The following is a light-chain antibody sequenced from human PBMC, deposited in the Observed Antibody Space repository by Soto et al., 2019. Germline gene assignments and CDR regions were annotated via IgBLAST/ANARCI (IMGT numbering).Light chain of an antibody. J-gene: IGLJ2*01. V-gene: IGLV2-14*01. CDR3: SSNTASSLFVV. CDR2: DVS. CDR1: SSDVGGYNY. Sequence: QSVLTQPASVSGSPGQSITISCTGTSSDVGGYNYVSWYQQPPGKAPKLIIYDVSIRPSGVSNRFSGSKSGNTASLTISGLQADDEADYYCSSNTASSLFVVFGGGTKLTVL.